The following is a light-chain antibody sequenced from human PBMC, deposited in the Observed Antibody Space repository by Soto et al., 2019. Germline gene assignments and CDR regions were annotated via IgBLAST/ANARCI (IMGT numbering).Light chain of an antibody. J-gene: IGLJ2*01. V-gene: IGLV1-40*01. Sequence: QSVLTQPPSVSGAPGQRVTISCTGSSSNIGAGYDVHWYQQLPGTAPKLLIYGNNKRPSGVPDRFSGSKSGTSASLAITGLQAEDEADYYCQSYDSSLSASVVFGGGTKVTVL. CDR1: SSNIGAGYD. CDR2: GNN. CDR3: QSYDSSLSASVV.